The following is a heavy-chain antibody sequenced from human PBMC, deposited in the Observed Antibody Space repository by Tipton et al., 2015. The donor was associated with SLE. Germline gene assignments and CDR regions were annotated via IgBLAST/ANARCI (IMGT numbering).Heavy chain of an antibody. D-gene: IGHD5-24*01. CDR3: VRLELPATKADY. V-gene: IGHV4-59*08. Sequence: TLSLTCNVSGDSITSYYWSWLRQPPGKGLEWIGFIYHRGSTHYNPSLKSRVTLSLDTSKNQFSLKLSSVTAADTAVYYCVRLELPATKADYWGPGTLVTVSS. CDR1: GDSITSYY. J-gene: IGHJ4*02. CDR2: IYHRGST.